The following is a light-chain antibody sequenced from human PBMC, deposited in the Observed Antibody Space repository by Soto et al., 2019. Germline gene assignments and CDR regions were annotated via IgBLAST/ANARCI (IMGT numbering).Light chain of an antibody. CDR2: DVS. Sequence: QSVRTLPASLSGAPGQAIPISCTGNSRDVGGYNYVSWYQQHPGKAPKLMIYDVSNRPSGVSNRFSGSKSGNTASLTISGLQAEDEADYYCSSYTGSTTYVFGIGTKVTVL. V-gene: IGLV2-14*01. J-gene: IGLJ1*01. CDR1: SRDVGGYNY. CDR3: SSYTGSTTYV.